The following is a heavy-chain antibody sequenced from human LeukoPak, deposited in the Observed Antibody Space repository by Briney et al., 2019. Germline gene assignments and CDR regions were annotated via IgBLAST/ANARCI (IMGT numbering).Heavy chain of an antibody. V-gene: IGHV3-23*01. D-gene: IGHD5-12*01. J-gene: IGHJ4*02. Sequence: PGGSLRLSCAASGFTFSSYAMSWVRQAPGKGLEWVSAISGSAGSTYYADSVKGRFTISRDNSKNTLYLQMNSLRAEDTAVYYCAKSMQSGYDLPYYFDYWGQGTLVTVSS. CDR1: GFTFSSYA. CDR2: ISGSAGST. CDR3: AKSMQSGYDLPYYFDY.